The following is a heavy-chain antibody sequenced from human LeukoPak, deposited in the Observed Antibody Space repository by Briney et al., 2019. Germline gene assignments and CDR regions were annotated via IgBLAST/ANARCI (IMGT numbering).Heavy chain of an antibody. CDR1: GGSISSGGYY. Sequence: SQTLSLTCTVSGGSISSGGYYWSWIRQHPGKGLEWIGYIYYSGSTYYNPSLKSRVTISVDTSKNQFSLKLSSVTAADTAVYYCARVRRGADANQFDYWGQGTLVTVSS. CDR3: ARVRRGADANQFDY. V-gene: IGHV4-31*03. J-gene: IGHJ4*02. CDR2: IYYSGST. D-gene: IGHD4/OR15-4a*01.